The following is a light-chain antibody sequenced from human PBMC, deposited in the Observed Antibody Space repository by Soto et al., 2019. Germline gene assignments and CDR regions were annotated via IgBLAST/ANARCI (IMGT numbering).Light chain of an antibody. J-gene: IGLJ1*01. CDR2: GVT. V-gene: IGLV2-14*01. Sequence: QSVLTQPASVSGSPGQSITISCSGTSSDVGDYYYVSWYQQHPGKAPKLLIYGVTDRPSGVSHRFSGSRSDSTASLTISGLQAEDEAEYYCSSYTNINTRACVFGTGTKLTVL. CDR1: SSDVGDYYY. CDR3: SSYTNINTRACV.